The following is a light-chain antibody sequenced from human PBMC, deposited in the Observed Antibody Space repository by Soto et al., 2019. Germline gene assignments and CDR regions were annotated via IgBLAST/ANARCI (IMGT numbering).Light chain of an antibody. V-gene: IGLV3-21*04. CDR1: NIGSKA. Sequence: SYELTQPPSVSVAPGETAVISCGGHNIGSKAVHWYRQKPGQAPVVVIYYDSDRPSGIPERFSGSNSGNTATLTITRVEPGDEADYFCQLWDSDSDPLVLFGGGTKLTVL. CDR3: QLWDSDSDPLVL. J-gene: IGLJ2*01. CDR2: YDS.